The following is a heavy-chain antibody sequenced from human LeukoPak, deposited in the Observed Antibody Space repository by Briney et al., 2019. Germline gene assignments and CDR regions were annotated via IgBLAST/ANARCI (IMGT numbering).Heavy chain of an antibody. CDR3: AKEGRPPRADDNSNHLFGDY. J-gene: IGHJ4*02. Sequence: GGSLRLSCAASGFTFSTSGMHWVRQAPGKGLEWVAFIRYDGSTKYYADSVKGRFTVSRDNSKSTLYLQMNILRTEDTAIYYCAKEGRPPRADDNSNHLFGDYWGQGTLVTVSS. V-gene: IGHV3-30*02. D-gene: IGHD4-11*01. CDR2: IRYDGSTK. CDR1: GFTFSTSG.